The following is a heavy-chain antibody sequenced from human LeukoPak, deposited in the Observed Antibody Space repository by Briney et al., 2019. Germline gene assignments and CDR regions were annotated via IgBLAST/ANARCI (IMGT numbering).Heavy chain of an antibody. D-gene: IGHD4-17*01. CDR3: ARVDYGDKGYLDY. Sequence: TSETLSLTCTVSGGSISSGSYYWSWIRQPAGKGLEWIGRIFTSGSTIYNPSLKSRVTMPVDTSKNQFSLNLSSVTAADTAVYYCARVDYGDKGYLDYWGQGTLVTISS. J-gene: IGHJ4*02. V-gene: IGHV4-61*02. CDR1: GGSISSGSYY. CDR2: IFTSGST.